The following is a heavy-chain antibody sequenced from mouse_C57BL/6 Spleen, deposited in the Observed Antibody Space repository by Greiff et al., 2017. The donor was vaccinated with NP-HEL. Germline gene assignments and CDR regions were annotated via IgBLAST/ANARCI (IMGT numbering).Heavy chain of an antibody. Sequence: QVQLQQSGAELVKPGASVKMSCKASGYTFTSYWITWVKQRPGQGLEWIGDIYPGSGSTNYNEKFKSKATLTVDTSSSTAYMQLSSLTSEDSAVYYCARERGYEYGGGYYAMDYWGQGTSVTVSS. V-gene: IGHV1-55*01. CDR3: ARERGYEYGGGYYAMDY. D-gene: IGHD2-4*01. CDR2: IYPGSGST. J-gene: IGHJ4*01. CDR1: GYTFTSYW.